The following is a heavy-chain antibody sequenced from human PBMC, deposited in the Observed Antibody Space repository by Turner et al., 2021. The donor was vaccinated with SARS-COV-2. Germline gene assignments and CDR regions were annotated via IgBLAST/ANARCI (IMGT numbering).Heavy chain of an antibody. CDR3: ASPDTAMVTWPQGFDY. V-gene: IGHV4-39*01. CDR1: GGSISSSSYY. Sequence: QLQLQESGPGLVKPSETLSLTCSVSGGSISSSSYYCGWIRQPPGKGLEWIGSIYYSGSTYYNPSLKSRVTISVDTSKNQFSLKLSSVTAADTAVYYCASPDTAMVTWPQGFDYWGQGTLVPVSS. D-gene: IGHD5-18*01. J-gene: IGHJ4*02. CDR2: IYYSGST.